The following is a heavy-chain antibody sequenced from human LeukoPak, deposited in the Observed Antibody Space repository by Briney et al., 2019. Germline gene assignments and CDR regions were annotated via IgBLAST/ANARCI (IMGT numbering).Heavy chain of an antibody. Sequence: SQTLSLTCAISGDSVSSNSAAWNWLRQSPSRGLEWLGRTYYRSKWYNDYAVSVKSRITINPDTSKNQFSLQLNSVTPEDTAVYYCARGPYFDWLLSFYMDVWGKGTTVTVSS. V-gene: IGHV6-1*01. CDR2: TYYRSKWYN. J-gene: IGHJ6*03. CDR3: ARGPYFDWLLSFYMDV. CDR1: GDSVSSNSAA. D-gene: IGHD3-9*01.